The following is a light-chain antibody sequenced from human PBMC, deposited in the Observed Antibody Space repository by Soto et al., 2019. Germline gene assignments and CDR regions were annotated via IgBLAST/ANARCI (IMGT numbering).Light chain of an antibody. CDR1: ISDIGGYNY. CDR2: EVS. J-gene: IGLJ2*01. CDR3: SSYTSSNNFV. Sequence: QSVLTQPASVSESPGQSITISCTGTISDIGGYNYVSWYQQYPGTAPKLMIYEVSDRPSGVSSRFSGSKSGNTASLTISGLQAEDEAIYYCSSYTSSNNFVFGGGTKVTVL. V-gene: IGLV2-14*01.